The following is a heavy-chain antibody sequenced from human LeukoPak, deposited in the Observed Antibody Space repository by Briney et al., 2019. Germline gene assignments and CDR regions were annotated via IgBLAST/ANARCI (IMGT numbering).Heavy chain of an antibody. Sequence: PGGSLRLSCAASGFTFSSYAMNWVRQAPGKGLEWVSTISISGGSTYYADSVKGRFTISRDNSKNTLYLQMNSLRAEDTAVYYCAKLLSLGSYSRLKEAFDIWGQGTMVTVSS. CDR2: ISISGGST. J-gene: IGHJ3*02. CDR1: GFTFSSYA. D-gene: IGHD6-13*01. CDR3: AKLLSLGSYSRLKEAFDI. V-gene: IGHV3-23*01.